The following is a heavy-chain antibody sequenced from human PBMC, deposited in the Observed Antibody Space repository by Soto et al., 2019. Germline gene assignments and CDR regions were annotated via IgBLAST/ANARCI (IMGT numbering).Heavy chain of an antibody. J-gene: IGHJ6*02. V-gene: IGHV4-4*02. CDR1: NASISSRKW. Sequence: PSETLSLTCTVSNASISSRKWWTWVRQTPGKGLEWIGEIYHSGSTYYNPSLKSRVTISVDTSKNQFSLKLSSVTAADTAVYYCARRAGQQLVHYYYGMDVWGQGTTVTVSS. D-gene: IGHD6-13*01. CDR2: IYHSGST. CDR3: ARRAGQQLVHYYYGMDV.